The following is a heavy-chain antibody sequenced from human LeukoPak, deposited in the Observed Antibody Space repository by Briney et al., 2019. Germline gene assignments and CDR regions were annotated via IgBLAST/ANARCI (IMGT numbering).Heavy chain of an antibody. V-gene: IGHV3-48*01. D-gene: IGHD2-21*01. CDR1: GFTFSRDS. CDR3: VRDNPRCCGVIPANIDDY. J-gene: IGHJ4*02. CDR2: INGGGSPI. Sequence: GGSLRLSCAASGFTFSRDSMNWVRQAPGEGLEWVSYINGGGSPIFYADSVRGRFTISRDNAKNSLHLQMNSLRAVDTAVYYCVRDNPRCCGVIPANIDDYWGQGTLVTVSS.